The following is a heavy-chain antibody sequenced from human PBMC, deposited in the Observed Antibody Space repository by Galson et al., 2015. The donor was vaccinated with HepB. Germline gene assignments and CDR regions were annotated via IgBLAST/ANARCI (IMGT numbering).Heavy chain of an antibody. Sequence: SVKVSCKAPGDTFSSYFIGWVRQAPGQGLEWMGRIIPVHGVPNYAQQFQGRITITADKSTSTAYMELNSLRSEDTAVYYRTTTNGPSSGWYYFHHWGQGTLVTVSS. CDR2: IIPVHGVP. CDR3: TTTNGPSSGWYYFHH. CDR1: GDTFSSYF. J-gene: IGHJ1*01. V-gene: IGHV1-69*02. D-gene: IGHD6-19*01.